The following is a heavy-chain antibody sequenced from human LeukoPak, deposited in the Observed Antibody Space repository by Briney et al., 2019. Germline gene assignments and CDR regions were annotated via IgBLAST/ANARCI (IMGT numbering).Heavy chain of an antibody. D-gene: IGHD2-2*02. CDR2: ISGSGGST. CDR3: AKSNIVIVPAAIRIPYYFDY. J-gene: IGHJ4*02. Sequence: GGSLRLSCAASGFTFSSYAMSWVRQAPGKGLEGVSAISGSGGSTYYADSVKGRFTISRDNSKNTLYLQMNSLRAEDTAVYYCAKSNIVIVPAAIRIPYYFDYWGQGTLVTVSS. CDR1: GFTFSSYA. V-gene: IGHV3-23*01.